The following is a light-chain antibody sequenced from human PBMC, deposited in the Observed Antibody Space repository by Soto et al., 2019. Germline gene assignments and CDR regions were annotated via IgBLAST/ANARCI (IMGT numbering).Light chain of an antibody. Sequence: EIVVTQSPGTLSLSPGERATLSCRASQSVSSTYLAWYQHKLGQAPRLLIYGASNKASGIPDRFSGSGSGTDFTLTISRLEPEEFAVYYCQQYGSSPRSFGQGTKVDIK. CDR1: QSVSSTY. V-gene: IGKV3-20*01. CDR3: QQYGSSPRS. CDR2: GAS. J-gene: IGKJ1*01.